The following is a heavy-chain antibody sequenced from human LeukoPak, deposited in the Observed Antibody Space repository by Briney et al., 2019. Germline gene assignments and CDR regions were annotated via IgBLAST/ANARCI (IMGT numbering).Heavy chain of an antibody. Sequence: GGSLRLSCAASGFTFSIYWMSWVRQAPGKGLEWVANINQDGSQKYYVDSVKGRFTISRDNAKNSLYLQMSSLRPEDTALYYCAKASAQQPFLDFWGQGTLVTVSS. D-gene: IGHD6-13*01. J-gene: IGHJ4*02. CDR3: AKASAQQPFLDF. V-gene: IGHV3-7*03. CDR2: INQDGSQK. CDR1: GFTFSIYW.